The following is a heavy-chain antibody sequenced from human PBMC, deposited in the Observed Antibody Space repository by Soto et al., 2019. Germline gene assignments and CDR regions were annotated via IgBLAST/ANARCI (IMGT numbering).Heavy chain of an antibody. D-gene: IGHD4-17*01. J-gene: IGHJ4*01. CDR2: IFYSGST. CDR3: VHHGGDPYYHDF. CDR1: GRSLSRSNW. V-gene: IGHV4-4*02. Sequence: PSETLSRTFAVSGRSLSRSNWLSSFRPPPGPALEWLGEIFYSGSTKYNPSLNSRVTISAEQSKKQLSLWLTSVTAAETALYYCVHHGGDPYYHDFWGQGILVTVS.